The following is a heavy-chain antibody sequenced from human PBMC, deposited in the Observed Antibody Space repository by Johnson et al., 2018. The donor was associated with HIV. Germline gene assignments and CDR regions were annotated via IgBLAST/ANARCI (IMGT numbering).Heavy chain of an antibody. CDR2: INWNGGST. V-gene: IGHV3-20*04. J-gene: IGHJ3*02. CDR1: GFTFSCSA. D-gene: IGHD1-26*01. Sequence: VQLVESGGGLVQPGGSLRLSCAASGFTFSCSAMSWVRQAPGKGLEWVSGINWNGGSTGYADSVKGRFTISRDNAKNSLYLQMNSLRAEDTAVYYCAKDVGGWELVLDAFDIWG. CDR3: AKDVGGWELVLDAFDI.